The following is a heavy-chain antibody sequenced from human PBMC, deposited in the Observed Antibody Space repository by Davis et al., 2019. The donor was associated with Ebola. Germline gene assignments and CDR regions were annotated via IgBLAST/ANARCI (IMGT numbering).Heavy chain of an antibody. CDR3: VSAGWDH. D-gene: IGHD2-15*01. CDR1: GFTFSSYE. Sequence: GESLKISCAASGFTFSSYEMNWVRQAPGKGLEWVSYISSSGSTIYYADSVKGRFTISRDNAKNSLYLQLNTLRDEDTAVYFCVSAGWDHWGQGTLVTVSS. V-gene: IGHV3-48*03. J-gene: IGHJ4*02. CDR2: ISSSGSTI.